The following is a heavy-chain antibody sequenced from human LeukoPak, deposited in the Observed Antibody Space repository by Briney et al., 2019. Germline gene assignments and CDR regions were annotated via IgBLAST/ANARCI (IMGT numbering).Heavy chain of an antibody. D-gene: IGHD2-2*01. J-gene: IGHJ4*02. CDR3: ATTYCSSTSCYPYYFDY. Sequence: GVSLRLFCAASGFTVSSNYMIWVRQSPGKGLELVTVDYSGGSTYYADSVKGRFTISRDNSKNTLYLQMNSLRAEDTAMYYCATTYCSSTSCYPYYFDYWCQGTLVTVAS. CDR1: GFTVSSNY. CDR2: DYSGGST. V-gene: IGHV3-53*01.